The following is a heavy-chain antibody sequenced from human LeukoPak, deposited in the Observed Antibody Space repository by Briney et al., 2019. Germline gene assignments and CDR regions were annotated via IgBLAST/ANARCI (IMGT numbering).Heavy chain of an antibody. J-gene: IGHJ4*02. Sequence: ASVKVSCKASGYTFTSYGISWVRQAPGQGLEWMGWISAYNGSTNYAQKLQGRVTMTTDTSTSTAYMELRSLRSDDTAVYYCARVRYSSGWPLFDYWGQGTLVTVSS. CDR1: GYTFTSYG. CDR2: ISAYNGST. D-gene: IGHD6-19*01. CDR3: ARVRYSSGWPLFDY. V-gene: IGHV1-18*01.